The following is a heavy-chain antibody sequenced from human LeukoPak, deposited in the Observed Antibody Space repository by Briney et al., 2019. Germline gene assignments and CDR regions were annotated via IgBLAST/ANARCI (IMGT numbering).Heavy chain of an antibody. Sequence: GGSLRLSCTASGFTFNTYAMSWVRQAPGKGLEWVSTISGDGYTSYYADPVKGRFTISRDNSWNTVDLQMNTLRAEDTAIYYCAKDITAYCSAGSCYRDYFDYWGQGTLVTVSS. D-gene: IGHD2-15*01. J-gene: IGHJ4*02. CDR1: GFTFNTYA. CDR2: ISGDGYTS. V-gene: IGHV3-23*01. CDR3: AKDITAYCSAGSCYRDYFDY.